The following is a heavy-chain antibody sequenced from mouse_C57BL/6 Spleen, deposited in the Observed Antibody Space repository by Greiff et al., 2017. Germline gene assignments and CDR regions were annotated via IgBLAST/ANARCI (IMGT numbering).Heavy chain of an antibody. V-gene: IGHV1-69*01. D-gene: IGHD4-1*01. CDR2: IDPSDSYP. CDR3: ARNLPGYYFDY. CDR1: GYTFTSYW. J-gene: IGHJ2*01. Sequence: QVQLQQPGAELVMPGASVKLSCKASGYTFTSYWMHWVKQRPGQGLEWIGEIDPSDSYPNYNQKFKGKSTLPVDKSSSTAYMPLSSLTSEDSAVYYWARNLPGYYFDYWGQGTTLTVAS.